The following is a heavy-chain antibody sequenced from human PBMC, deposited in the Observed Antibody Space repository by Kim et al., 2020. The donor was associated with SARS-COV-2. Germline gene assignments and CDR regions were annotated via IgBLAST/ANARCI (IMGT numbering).Heavy chain of an antibody. CDR3: AKDQDLVVVVPTYYGMDV. J-gene: IGHJ6*02. CDR1: GFRFSTYG. V-gene: IGHV3-30*18. Sequence: GGSLRLSCAASGFRFSTYGMHWVRQAPGKGLEWVAVISYDGSNKYYADSVKGRFTISRDNSKNTLYLQMNSLRAEDTAVYYCAKDQDLVVVVPTYYGMDVWGQGTTVTVSS. CDR2: ISYDGSNK. D-gene: IGHD2-15*01.